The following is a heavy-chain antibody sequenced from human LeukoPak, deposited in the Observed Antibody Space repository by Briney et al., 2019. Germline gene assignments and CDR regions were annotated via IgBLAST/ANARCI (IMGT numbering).Heavy chain of an antibody. D-gene: IGHD3-22*01. CDR3: ARWTYYYDSSGYFY. Sequence: SETLSLTCAVYGGSFSGYYWSWIRQPPGKGLEWIGEINHSGSTNDNPSLKSRVTISVDTSKNQFSLKLSSVTAADTAVYYCARWTYYYDSSGYFYWGQGTLVTVSS. CDR1: GGSFSGYY. CDR2: INHSGST. V-gene: IGHV4-34*01. J-gene: IGHJ4*02.